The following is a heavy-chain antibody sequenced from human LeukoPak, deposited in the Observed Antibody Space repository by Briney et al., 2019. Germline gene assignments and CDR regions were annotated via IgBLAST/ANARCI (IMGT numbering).Heavy chain of an antibody. Sequence: PSETLSLTCTVSGGSMSSYYWSWIRQPPGKGLECIGYIGYSGTTNYNPSLKSRVTMSVDTSKNQFALKLSSVTAADRAVYYCARSSRSSAGVWFDPWGQGTLVTVSS. CDR3: ARSSRSSAGVWFDP. D-gene: IGHD6-6*01. V-gene: IGHV4-59*08. CDR1: GGSMSSYY. CDR2: IGYSGTT. J-gene: IGHJ5*02.